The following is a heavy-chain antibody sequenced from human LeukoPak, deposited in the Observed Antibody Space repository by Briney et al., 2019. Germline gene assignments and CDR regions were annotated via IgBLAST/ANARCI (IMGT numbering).Heavy chain of an antibody. CDR2: ISSSSSYI. CDR1: GFTFSSDS. V-gene: IGHV3-21*01. J-gene: IGHJ4*02. CDR3: ARDIGAPRGYYDSSDARYYFDY. Sequence: GGSLRLSCAASGFTFSSDSMNWVRQAPGKGLEWVSSISSSSSYIYYADSVKGRFTTSRDNAKNSLYLQMNSLRAEDTAVYYCARDIGAPRGYYDSSDARYYFDYWGQGTLVTVSS. D-gene: IGHD3-22*01.